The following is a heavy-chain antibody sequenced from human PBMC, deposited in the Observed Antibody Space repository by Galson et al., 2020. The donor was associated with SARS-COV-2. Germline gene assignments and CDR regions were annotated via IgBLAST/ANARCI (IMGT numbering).Heavy chain of an antibody. CDR3: ARGPYGSGSYYTPLYY. CDR2: ISYDGSNK. V-gene: IGHV3-30*04. D-gene: IGHD3-10*01. CDR1: GFTFSSYA. Sequence: GGSLRLSCAASGFTFSSYAMHWVRQAPGKGLEWVAVISYDGSNKYYADSVKGRFTISRDNSENTLYLQMNSLRAEDTAVYYCARGPYGSGSYYTPLYYWGQGTLVTVSS. J-gene: IGHJ4*02.